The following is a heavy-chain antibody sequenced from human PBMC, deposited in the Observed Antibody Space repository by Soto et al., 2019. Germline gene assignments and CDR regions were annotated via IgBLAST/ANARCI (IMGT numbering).Heavy chain of an antibody. CDR2: ISYDGSNK. V-gene: IGHV3-30-3*01. J-gene: IGHJ6*01. D-gene: IGHD2-15*01. CDR1: GFTFSSYA. CDR3: ASEDDCSGGSCRGMDV. Sequence: PGGSLRLSCAASGFTFSSYAMHWVRQAPGKGLEWVAVISYDGSNKYYADSVKGRFTISRDNSKNTLYLQMNSLRAEDTAVYYCASEDDCSGGSCRGMDVWGQGTLVTVSS.